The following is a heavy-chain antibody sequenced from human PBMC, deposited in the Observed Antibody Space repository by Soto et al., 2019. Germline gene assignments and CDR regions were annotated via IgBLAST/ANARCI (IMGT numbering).Heavy chain of an antibody. Sequence: SQTPSLTRAISVDRVSSNSAAWNWISQSPWRGLGWLGRTYYRSKLYNDYAVSVKSRITINPNTSKNQFSLQLNSVTPEDTAVYYGASGTKYSSGWFRNTDNWFDPWGQGTRVTVSS. D-gene: IGHD6-19*01. CDR3: ASGTKYSSGWFRNTDNWFDP. CDR2: TYYRSKLYN. CDR1: VDRVSSNSAA. J-gene: IGHJ5*02. V-gene: IGHV6-1*01.